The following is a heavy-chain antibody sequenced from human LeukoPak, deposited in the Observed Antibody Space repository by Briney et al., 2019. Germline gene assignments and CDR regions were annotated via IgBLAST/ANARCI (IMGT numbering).Heavy chain of an antibody. Sequence: SETLSLTCAVYGGSFSGYYWSWIRQPPGKGLEWIGEINHSGSTNYNPSLKSRVTISVDTSKNQFSLKLSSVTAADTAVYYCARGRSYYYGSGSYYNSNLYSDYYMAVWGKGTTVTVSS. J-gene: IGHJ6*03. D-gene: IGHD3-10*01. V-gene: IGHV4-34*01. CDR1: GGSFSGYY. CDR2: INHSGST. CDR3: ARGRSYYYGSGSYYNSNLYSDYYMAV.